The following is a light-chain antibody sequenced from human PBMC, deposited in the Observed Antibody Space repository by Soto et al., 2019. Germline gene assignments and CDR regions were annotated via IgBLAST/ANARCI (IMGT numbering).Light chain of an antibody. CDR3: SSFTGNSTRL. V-gene: IGLV2-14*01. J-gene: IGLJ1*01. CDR1: SSDIGSYDY. CDR2: EVT. Sequence: QSALTQPASVSGSPGQSITISCTGTSSDIGSYDYVSWYQQHPGKAPNLIIYEVTDRPSGVSNRFSGSKSGNTASLTISGLQAEDEADYYCSSFTGNSTRLFGSGTKV.